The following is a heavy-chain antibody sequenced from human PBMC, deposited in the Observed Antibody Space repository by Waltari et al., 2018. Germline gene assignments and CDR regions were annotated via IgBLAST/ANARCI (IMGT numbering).Heavy chain of an antibody. CDR1: GFTFSSYA. D-gene: IGHD6-13*01. Sequence: EVQLLESGGGLVQPGGSLRLSCAASGFTFSSYAMSWVRQAPGKGLVWVSAISGSGGSTYYADSVKGRLTISRDNSKNTLNLQMNSLRAEDTAVYYCAKTQQLTPKNLYYYYYYGMDVWGQGTTVTVSS. V-gene: IGHV3-23*01. J-gene: IGHJ6*02. CDR2: ISGSGGST. CDR3: AKTQQLTPKNLYYYYYYGMDV.